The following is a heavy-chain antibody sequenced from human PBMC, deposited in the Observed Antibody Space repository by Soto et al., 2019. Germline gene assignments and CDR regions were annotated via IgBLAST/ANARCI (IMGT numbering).Heavy chain of an antibody. J-gene: IGHJ6*02. CDR2: IYYSGST. CDR3: ARTLQDYGMDV. V-gene: IGHV4-28*01. CDR1: CYSISSSNW. Sequence: SETLSLTCAVSCYSISSSNWWGWIRHPPGKGLEWIGYIYYSGSTYYNASLKSRVTMSVDTSKNQFSLKLSSVTAVDTAVYYCARTLQDYGMDVWGQGTTVTVSS.